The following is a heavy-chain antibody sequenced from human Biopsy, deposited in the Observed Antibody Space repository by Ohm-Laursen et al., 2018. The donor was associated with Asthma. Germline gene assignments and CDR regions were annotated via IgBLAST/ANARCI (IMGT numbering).Heavy chain of an antibody. V-gene: IGHV3-30-3*01. Sequence: SLRLSCTASGTHFGSYNMHWARRAPGKGLEWVAVITFDGSTQHYGDSVKGRFTIPRDNSKNMLFLQMNSLRAEDTAVYYCSRDTLGYYFDIWGQGTQVTVSS. CDR3: SRDTLGYYFDI. CDR2: ITFDGSTQ. D-gene: IGHD6-13*01. J-gene: IGHJ4*02. CDR1: GTHFGSYN.